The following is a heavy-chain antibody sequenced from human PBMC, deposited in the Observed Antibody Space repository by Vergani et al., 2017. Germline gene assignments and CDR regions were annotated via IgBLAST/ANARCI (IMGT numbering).Heavy chain of an antibody. Sequence: EVQLVESGGGLVQPGGSLRLSCAASGFTFSSYEMNWIRQAPGKGLEWVSYISSSSSYTNYADSVKGRFTISRDNAKNSLYLQMNSLRAEDTAVYYCARNGATRFSRFDPWGQGTLVTVSS. D-gene: IGHD1-26*01. J-gene: IGHJ5*02. CDR1: GFTFSSYE. CDR2: ISSSSSYT. CDR3: ARNGATRFSRFDP. V-gene: IGHV3-48*03.